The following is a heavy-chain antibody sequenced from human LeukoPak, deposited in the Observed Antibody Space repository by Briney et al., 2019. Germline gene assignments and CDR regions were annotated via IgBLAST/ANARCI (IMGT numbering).Heavy chain of an antibody. Sequence: GGSLRLSCAASGFTFSNYAMHWVRQAPGKGLEYVSAISSNGGSTYYANSVKGRFTISRDNSKNTLYLQMNSLRAEDTAVYYCAKSLATTVIPTDYWGQGTLVTVSS. J-gene: IGHJ4*02. CDR2: ISSNGGST. V-gene: IGHV3-64*01. CDR1: GFTFSNYA. CDR3: AKSLATTVIPTDY. D-gene: IGHD4-17*01.